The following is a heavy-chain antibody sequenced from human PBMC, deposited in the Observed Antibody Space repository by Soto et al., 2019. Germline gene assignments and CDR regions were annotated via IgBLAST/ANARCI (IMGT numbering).Heavy chain of an antibody. D-gene: IGHD6-6*01. CDR2: INPNSGVT. V-gene: IGHV1-2*02. CDR1: GYTFTGYC. Sequence: ASVKVCCKASGYTFTGYCIHWVRQAPGQGLEWMGWINPNSGVTNYAQKFQGRVTMTGDTSISTAYMELSRLRSDDTAVYYCAREGSSSSNYFQLWGQGTVVTVSS. J-gene: IGHJ1*01. CDR3: AREGSSSSNYFQL.